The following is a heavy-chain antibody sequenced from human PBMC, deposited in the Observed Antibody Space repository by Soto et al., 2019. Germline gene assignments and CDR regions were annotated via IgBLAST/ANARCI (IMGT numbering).Heavy chain of an antibody. CDR3: AKDPHISPTSNRLLWFGELFPPPYNWFDP. Sequence: PGGSLRLSCAASGFTFSSYGMHWVRHAPGKGLEWVAVISYDGSNKYYADSVKGRFTISRDNSKNTLYLQMNSLRAEDTAVYYCAKDPHISPTSNRLLWFGELFPPPYNWFDPWGQGTLVTVSS. D-gene: IGHD3-10*01. CDR1: GFTFSSYG. CDR2: ISYDGSNK. V-gene: IGHV3-30*18. J-gene: IGHJ5*02.